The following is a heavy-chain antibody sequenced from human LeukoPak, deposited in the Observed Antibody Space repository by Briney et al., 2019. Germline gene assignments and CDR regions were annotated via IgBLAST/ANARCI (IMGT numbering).Heavy chain of an antibody. CDR1: GFTFSSYS. J-gene: IGHJ4*02. CDR3: ARDPFSSWYFDY. CDR2: ISSGSSTI. D-gene: IGHD6-13*01. Sequence: GGSLRLSCAASGFTFSSYSMNWVRQAPGKGLEWVSCISSGSSTIYDADSVKGRLTISRDNAKNSLYLQMNSLRDEDTAVYYCARDPFSSWYFDYWGQGTLVTVSS. V-gene: IGHV3-48*02.